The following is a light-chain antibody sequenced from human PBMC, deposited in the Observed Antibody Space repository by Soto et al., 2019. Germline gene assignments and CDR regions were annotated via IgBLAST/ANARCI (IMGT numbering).Light chain of an antibody. Sequence: DIQMTQSPSTLSASVGDSVTITCRASQSISSWLAWYQQKPGKAPKLLIYKASNLESGVPSRFSGSESGTEFTLTISSLQPDDFATYYCQQYNFYPYTFGQGTKLEIK. J-gene: IGKJ2*01. CDR3: QQYNFYPYT. V-gene: IGKV1-5*03. CDR2: KAS. CDR1: QSISSW.